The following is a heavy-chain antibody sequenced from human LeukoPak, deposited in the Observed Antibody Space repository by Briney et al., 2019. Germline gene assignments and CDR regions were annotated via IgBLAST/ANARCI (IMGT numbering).Heavy chain of an antibody. Sequence: ASVKLSCKASGYTFISYYMHWVRQAPRPELEWVGIINPSGGSTNYAQKFQGGVNMTRDTSTSIVYMELRSLGSEDTAVYYCARGIPSHLDFWSGYLFDYWGQGTLVTVSS. V-gene: IGHV1-46*01. CDR3: ARGIPSHLDFWSGYLFDY. D-gene: IGHD3-3*01. CDR1: GYTFISYY. CDR2: INPSGGST. J-gene: IGHJ4*02.